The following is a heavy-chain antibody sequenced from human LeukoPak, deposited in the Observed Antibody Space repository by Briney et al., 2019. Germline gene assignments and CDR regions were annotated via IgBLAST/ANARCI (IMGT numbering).Heavy chain of an antibody. J-gene: IGHJ1*01. CDR2: INHSGST. CDR1: GGSFSGYY. Sequence: SETLSLTCAVYGGSFSGYYWSWIRQPPGKGLEWIGEINHSGSTNYNPSLKSRVTISVDTSKNQFSLKLSSVTAADTAVYYCARGCSGGSCSPYFQRWGQGTLVTVSS. D-gene: IGHD2-15*01. CDR3: ARGCSGGSCSPYFQR. V-gene: IGHV4-34*01.